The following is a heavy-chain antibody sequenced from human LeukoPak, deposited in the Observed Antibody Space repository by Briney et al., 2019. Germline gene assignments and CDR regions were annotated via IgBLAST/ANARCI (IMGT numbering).Heavy chain of an antibody. CDR2: IYYSGST. D-gene: IGHD1-26*01. V-gene: IGHV4-59*01. J-gene: IGHJ6*02. CDR1: GGSISNYY. Sequence: SETLSLTCTVSGGSISNYYWSWVRQPPGKGLEWIGYIYYSGSTNYNPSLKSRVTISVDTSKNQFSLKLSSVTAADTAVYYCARVGGTNYYYYGMDVWGQGTTVTVSS. CDR3: ARVGGTNYYYYGMDV.